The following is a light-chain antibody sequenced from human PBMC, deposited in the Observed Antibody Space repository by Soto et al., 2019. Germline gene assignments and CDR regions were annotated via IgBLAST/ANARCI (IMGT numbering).Light chain of an antibody. V-gene: IGLV2-14*01. CDR1: SSDVGSSNY. CDR2: KVS. CDR3: TSSTTDSLYV. Sequence: QSVLTQPASVSGYPGQSITISCTGTSSDVGSSNYVSWYQHYPGKVPKLLINKVSNRPSGVSNRFSGSKSAYTASLTISGLQAEDEADYFCTSSTTDSLYVFGTGTKLTVL. J-gene: IGLJ1*01.